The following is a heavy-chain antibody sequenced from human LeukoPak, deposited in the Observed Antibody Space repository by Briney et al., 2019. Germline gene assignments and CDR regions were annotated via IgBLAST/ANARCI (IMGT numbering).Heavy chain of an antibody. J-gene: IGHJ4*02. V-gene: IGHV3-30*02. CDR3: AKPLHYDSSGYLPY. Sequence: PGGSLRLSCAASGLTFSSYGMHWVRQAPGKGLEWVAFIRYDGRNKYYADSVKGRFTISGDNSKNTLYLQMNSLRAEDTAVYYCAKPLHYDSSGYLPYWGQGTLVTVSS. CDR1: GLTFSSYG. D-gene: IGHD3-22*01. CDR2: IRYDGRNK.